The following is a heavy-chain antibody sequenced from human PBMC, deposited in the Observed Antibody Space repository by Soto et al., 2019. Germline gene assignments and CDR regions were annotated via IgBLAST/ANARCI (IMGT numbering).Heavy chain of an antibody. Sequence: ASVKVSCKASGYTFTSYGISWVRQAPGQGLEWMGWISAYNGNTNYAQKLQGRVTMTTDTSTSTAYMELRSLRSDDTAVYYCARVPVDIVVVPAATIDWAQGTLVTVSS. J-gene: IGHJ4*02. CDR3: ARVPVDIVVVPAATID. CDR2: ISAYNGNT. CDR1: GYTFTSYG. V-gene: IGHV1-18*01. D-gene: IGHD2-2*01.